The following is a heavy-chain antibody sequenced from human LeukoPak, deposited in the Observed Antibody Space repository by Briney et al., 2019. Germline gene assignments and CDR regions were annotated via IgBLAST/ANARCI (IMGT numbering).Heavy chain of an antibody. J-gene: IGHJ4*02. Sequence: GGSLRLSCAASGFTFSSYSMNWVRQAPGKGLEWVSYISSSSSTIYYADSVKGRFTISRDNAKNSLYLQMNSLRAEDTAVYYCARDQGIYGDFPPDYWGQGTLVTVSS. CDR3: ARDQGIYGDFPPDY. CDR2: ISSSSSTI. CDR1: GFTFSSYS. D-gene: IGHD4-17*01. V-gene: IGHV3-48*01.